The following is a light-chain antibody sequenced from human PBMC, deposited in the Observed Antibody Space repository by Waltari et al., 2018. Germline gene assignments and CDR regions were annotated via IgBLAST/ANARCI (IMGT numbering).Light chain of an antibody. CDR2: KDN. V-gene: IGLV6-57*03. Sequence: VFTQPHSVSGSPGQTVTISCTRSSGSIDSKYVQWYQQRPGSAPIIVIYKDNQRPSGVPDRFSGSIDSSSNSASLAISGLKSEDEADYYCQSDDSYNHDVFGSGTKLTVL. J-gene: IGLJ6*01. CDR3: QSDDSYNHDV. CDR1: SGSIDSKY.